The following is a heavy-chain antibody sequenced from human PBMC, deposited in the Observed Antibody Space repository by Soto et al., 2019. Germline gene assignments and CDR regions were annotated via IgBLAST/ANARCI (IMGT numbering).Heavy chain of an antibody. CDR1: GFDFGDYY. D-gene: IGHD6-13*01. CDR3: VRPYYSSSWFPFDR. J-gene: IGHJ4*02. V-gene: IGHV3-11*01. Sequence: PXESLRLSCTGSGFDFGDYYMSWIRQAPGKGLEWVSYIDSGDGTTYYTDSVKGRFTISRDNAKKTVYLQMSSLRVEDTALYYCVRPYYSSSWFPFDRWGQGTLVTVSS. CDR2: IDSGDGTT.